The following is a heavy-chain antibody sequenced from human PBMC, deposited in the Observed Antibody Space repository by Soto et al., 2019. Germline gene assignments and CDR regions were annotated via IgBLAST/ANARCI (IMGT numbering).Heavy chain of an antibody. D-gene: IGHD5-18*01. CDR2: IKSKSDGETA. CDR3: AITAMINRDSSTSFDD. J-gene: IGHJ4*02. CDR1: GLTFSNVW. V-gene: IGHV3-15*01. Sequence: LRLYCAASGLTFSNVWMASVRQAPGKGLEWVGRIKSKSDGETADVAAPVKARFTISRDDSKNTVFLEMNSLKSEDTALYYCAITAMINRDSSTSFDDWGRGTQVTVSS.